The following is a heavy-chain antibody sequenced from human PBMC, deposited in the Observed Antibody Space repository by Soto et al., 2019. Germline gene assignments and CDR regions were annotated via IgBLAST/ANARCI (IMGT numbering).Heavy chain of an antibody. V-gene: IGHV1-46*01. CDR3: ARDQFLEWSIFGLENYYYYGMDV. J-gene: IGHJ6*02. CDR1: GYTFTSYY. Sequence: GASVKVSCKASGYTFTSYYMHWVRQAPGQGLEWMGIINPSGGSTSYAQKFQGRVTMTRDTSTSTVYMELSSLRSEDTAVYYCARDQFLEWSIFGLENYYYYGMDVWGQGTTVTVSS. D-gene: IGHD3-3*01. CDR2: INPSGGST.